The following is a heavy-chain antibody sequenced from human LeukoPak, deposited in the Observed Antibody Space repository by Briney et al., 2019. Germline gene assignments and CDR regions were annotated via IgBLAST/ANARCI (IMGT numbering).Heavy chain of an antibody. Sequence: PGESLRLSCAASGFTFSGHWMSWVRQAPGKGLEWVANINQGGSDKSYVDSVKGRFTISRDNANNLLYLQMNSLRGEDTAVYYCTRDRSRAEDDWGQGTLVTVSS. CDR3: TRDRSRAEDD. D-gene: IGHD1-14*01. J-gene: IGHJ4*02. CDR1: GFTFSGHW. V-gene: IGHV3-7*01. CDR2: INQGGSDK.